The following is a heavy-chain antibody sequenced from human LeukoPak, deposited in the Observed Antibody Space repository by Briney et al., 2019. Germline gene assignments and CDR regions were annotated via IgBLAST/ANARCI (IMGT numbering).Heavy chain of an antibody. V-gene: IGHV3-9*01. D-gene: IGHD4-17*01. Sequence: GGSLRLSCAASGFTFDDYAMHWVRQAPGKGLEWVSGISWNSGSIGYADSVKGRFTISRDNAKNSLYLQMNSLRAEDTALYYCAKDLRYGDYGAFDIWGQGTMVTVSS. CDR1: GFTFDDYA. CDR2: ISWNSGSI. J-gene: IGHJ3*02. CDR3: AKDLRYGDYGAFDI.